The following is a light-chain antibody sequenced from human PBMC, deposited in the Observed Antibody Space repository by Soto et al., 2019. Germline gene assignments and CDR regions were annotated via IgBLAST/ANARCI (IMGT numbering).Light chain of an antibody. CDR3: QQYNNWPSLT. Sequence: EILLTQSPDTLSLSPGERATLSCRASQTVSSNYLAWCQQRPGQAPRLLIYGASTRAAGIPDRFSGSGSGTEFTLTISSLQSEDFAVYYCQQYNNWPSLTFGGGTKV. V-gene: IGKV3D-15*01. CDR1: QTVSSN. J-gene: IGKJ4*01. CDR2: GAS.